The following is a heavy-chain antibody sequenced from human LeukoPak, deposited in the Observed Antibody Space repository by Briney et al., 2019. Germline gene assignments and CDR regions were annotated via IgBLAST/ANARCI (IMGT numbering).Heavy chain of an antibody. CDR1: GGSISSSSYY. D-gene: IGHD3-22*01. Sequence: PSETLSLTCTVSGGSISSSSYYWGWIRQPPGKGLEWIGSIYYSGSTYYNPSLKSRVTISVDTSKNQFSLKLSSVTAADTAVYYCARGALSSGYPFDYWGQGTLVTVSS. J-gene: IGHJ4*02. V-gene: IGHV4-39*07. CDR3: ARGALSSGYPFDY. CDR2: IYYSGST.